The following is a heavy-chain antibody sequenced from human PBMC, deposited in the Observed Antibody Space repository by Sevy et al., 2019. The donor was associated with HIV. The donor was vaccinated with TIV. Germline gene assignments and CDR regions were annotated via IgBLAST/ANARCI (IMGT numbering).Heavy chain of an antibody. CDR2: INHSGST. CDR1: VGSFSGYY. Sequence: SETLSLTCAVYVGSFSGYYWSWIRQPPGKGLEWIGEINHSGSTNYNPSLKSRVTISVDTSKNQFSLKLSSVTAADTAVYYCARGRGIDYGDYTAFDIWGQGTMVTVSS. V-gene: IGHV4-34*01. D-gene: IGHD4-17*01. CDR3: ARGRGIDYGDYTAFDI. J-gene: IGHJ3*02.